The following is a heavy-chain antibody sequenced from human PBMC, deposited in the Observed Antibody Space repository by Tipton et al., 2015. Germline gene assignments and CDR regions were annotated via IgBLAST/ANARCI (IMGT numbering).Heavy chain of an antibody. CDR1: GFTFSSNW. D-gene: IGHD4-17*01. CDR2: IKEDGSEK. CDR3: ARDRYGDLDY. V-gene: IGHV3-7*01. J-gene: IGHJ4*02. Sequence: SLRLSCAASGFTFSSNWMSWVRQAPGKGLEWVANIKEDGSEKFYVDSVKGRFTISRDNAKNPLYLQMSSLRAEDTAVYYCARDRYGDLDYWGQGTLVTVSS.